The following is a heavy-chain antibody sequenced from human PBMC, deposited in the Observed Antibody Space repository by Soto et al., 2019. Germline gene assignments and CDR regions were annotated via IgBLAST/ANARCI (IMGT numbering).Heavy chain of an antibody. V-gene: IGHV4-34*01. CDR2: INQSGST. CDR1: GVSFSVYH. Sequence: SEALSLTCAVYGVSFSVYHWSWSLQPPGKGLEWIGEINQSGSTNYNPSLKSRVTISVDTSKKQFSLKLSSVTAADTAVYYCARLIFAASGTLLQGMYVWGQGTTVTVSS. D-gene: IGHD6-13*01. CDR3: ARLIFAASGTLLQGMYV. J-gene: IGHJ6*02.